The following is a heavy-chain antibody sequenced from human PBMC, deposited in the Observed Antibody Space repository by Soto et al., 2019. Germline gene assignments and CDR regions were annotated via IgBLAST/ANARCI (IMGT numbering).Heavy chain of an antibody. V-gene: IGHV4-31*03. CDR2: IYYSGST. D-gene: IGHD3-10*01. CDR1: GGSISSGGYY. CDR3: ASSVLLWFGEGLGAFDY. Sequence: SETLSLTCTVSGGSISSGGYYWSWIRQHPGKGLEWIGYIYYSGSTYYNPSLKSRVTISVDTSKNQFSLKLSSVTAADTAVYYCASSVLLWFGEGLGAFDYWGQGTLVTVSS. J-gene: IGHJ4*02.